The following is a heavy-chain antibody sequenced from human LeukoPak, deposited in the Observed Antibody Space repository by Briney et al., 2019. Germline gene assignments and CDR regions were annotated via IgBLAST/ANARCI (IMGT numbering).Heavy chain of an antibody. J-gene: IGHJ4*02. CDR3: ATPRSSIVVVPAAGFDY. Sequence: PGGSLRLSCAASGFTFSSYAMHWVRQAPGKGLEWVAVISYDGSNKYYADSVKGRFTISRDNSKNTLYLQMNSLRAEDTAVYYCATPRSSIVVVPAAGFDYWGQGALVTVSS. D-gene: IGHD2-2*01. CDR1: GFTFSSYA. V-gene: IGHV3-30-3*01. CDR2: ISYDGSNK.